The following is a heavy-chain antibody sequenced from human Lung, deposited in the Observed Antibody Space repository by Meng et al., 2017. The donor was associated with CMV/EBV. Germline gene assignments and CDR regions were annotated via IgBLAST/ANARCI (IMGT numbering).Heavy chain of an antibody. V-gene: IGHV4-61*02. CDR2: IYTTGTT. D-gene: IGHD5-24*01. CDR3: ARGANGFNLGFFDS. Sequence: QVQLQESGPGLVKPSXXXXXXRXVSGGSVSGGTYSWSWIRQPAGKGLEWIGRIYTTGTTNYNPSLKSRVIISADTSKNQFSLRLTSVTAADTAVYYCARGANGFNLGFFDSWGQGNLLTVSS. CDR1: GGSVSGGTYS. J-gene: IGHJ4*02.